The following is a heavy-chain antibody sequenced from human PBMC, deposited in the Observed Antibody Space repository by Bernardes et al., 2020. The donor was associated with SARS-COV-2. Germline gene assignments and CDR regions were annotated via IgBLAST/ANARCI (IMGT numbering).Heavy chain of an antibody. J-gene: IGHJ2*01. Sequence: GGSLRLSCAASGFIFNTYGMHWVRQVPGKGLVWVARTNEDGTVTNYADSVRGRYTISRDNAKNTLYLQMSSLRAEDTAVYYCARDVAGRDGLWGRGTLVTVSS. CDR1: GFIFNTYG. CDR3: ARDVAGRDGL. D-gene: IGHD2-15*01. CDR2: TNEDGTVT. V-gene: IGHV3-74*01.